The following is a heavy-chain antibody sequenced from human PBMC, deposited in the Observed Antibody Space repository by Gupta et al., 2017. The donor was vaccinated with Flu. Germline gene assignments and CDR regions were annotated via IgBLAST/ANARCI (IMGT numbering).Heavy chain of an antibody. CDR2: INPKSGGT. V-gene: IGHV1-2*06. J-gene: IGHJ6*03. Sequence: QVQLVQSGAEVKEPGASVKVSCKASGYTFTDYFIYWVRQAPGQGLEWVGRINPKSGGTNYAQKFQGRVTMTGDTSISTAYMELSRLRSDDTAVYYCTTDRIGDGFSREYMDVWGKGTTVTVSS. CDR1: GYTFTDYF. CDR3: TTDRIGDGFSREYMDV. D-gene: IGHD5-24*01.